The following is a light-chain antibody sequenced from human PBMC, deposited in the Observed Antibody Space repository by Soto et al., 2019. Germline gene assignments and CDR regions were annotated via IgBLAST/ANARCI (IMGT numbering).Light chain of an antibody. CDR1: QSISRNY. CDR2: GAS. V-gene: IGKV3-20*01. Sequence: EIVLTQSPGTLSLFPGERATLSCRASQSISRNYLAWYQQKPGQAPRLLIHGASNRATGIPDRNSGAGAGTDCTRPVSRREPEDWAVYYGHQQGSAPAWTFGQGTKGVIK. J-gene: IGKJ1*01. CDR3: HQQGSAPAWT.